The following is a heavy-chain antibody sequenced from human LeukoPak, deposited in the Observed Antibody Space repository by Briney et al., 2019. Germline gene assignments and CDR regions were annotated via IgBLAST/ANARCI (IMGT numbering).Heavy chain of an antibody. Sequence: PSETLSLTCAVYGGSFSGYYWSWIRQPPGKGLEWIGEINHSGSTNYNPSLKSRVTISVDTSKNQFSLKLRSVNAADTAVYYCASDVLRYFDHWGQGTLVTVSS. CDR2: INHSGST. J-gene: IGHJ4*02. CDR1: GGSFSGYY. D-gene: IGHD3-9*01. V-gene: IGHV4-34*01. CDR3: ASDVLRYFDH.